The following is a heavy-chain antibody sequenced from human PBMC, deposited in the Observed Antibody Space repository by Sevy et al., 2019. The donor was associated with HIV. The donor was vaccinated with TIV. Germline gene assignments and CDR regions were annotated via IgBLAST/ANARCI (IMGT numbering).Heavy chain of an antibody. CDR2: ISSSGTTR. CDR3: AVGKYTIFGVVPFAY. CDR1: GFTFSSYE. J-gene: IGHJ4*02. Sequence: GGSLRLSCAASGFTFSSYEMNCVRQAPGKGLEWVSYISSSGTTRYYADSVKGRFTISRDNAKNSLYLQMNSLRAEETAVYYCAVGKYTIFGVVPFAYWGQGTLVTVSS. V-gene: IGHV3-48*03. D-gene: IGHD3-3*01.